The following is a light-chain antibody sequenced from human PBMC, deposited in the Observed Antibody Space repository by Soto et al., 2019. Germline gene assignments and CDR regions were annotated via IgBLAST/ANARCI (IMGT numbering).Light chain of an antibody. CDR3: QQYGRPPIT. V-gene: IGKV3-20*01. J-gene: IGKJ5*01. CDR2: GAS. Sequence: EIVLTQSPGTLSLSPGERATLSCRASQSVTSNHFAWYQQKPGQAPRPLIFGASIRATGIPDRFSGSGYGTDFTLTINRLEPEDFAVYYCQQYGRPPITFGQGTRLEIK. CDR1: QSVTSNH.